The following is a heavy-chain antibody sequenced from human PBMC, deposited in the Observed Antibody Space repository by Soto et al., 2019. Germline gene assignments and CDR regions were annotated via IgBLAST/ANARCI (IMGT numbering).Heavy chain of an antibody. CDR3: AEGGYCSGGSCYTKKNYYYYGMDV. J-gene: IGHJ6*02. CDR1: GFTFSSYS. CDR2: ISYDGSNK. V-gene: IGHV3-30-3*01. Sequence: XESLKLSIAACGFTFSSYSMHWVRQAPGKGLEWVAVISYDGSNKYYADSVKGRFTISRDNSKNTLYLQMNSLRAEDTAVYYCAEGGYCSGGSCYTKKNYYYYGMDVWGQGTTVTVSS. D-gene: IGHD2-15*01.